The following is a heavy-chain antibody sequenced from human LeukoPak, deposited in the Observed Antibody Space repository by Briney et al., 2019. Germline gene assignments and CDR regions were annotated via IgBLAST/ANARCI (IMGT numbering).Heavy chain of an antibody. CDR3: AAYYYGSGSRRYFDY. V-gene: IGHV1-2*02. D-gene: IGHD3-10*01. J-gene: IGHJ4*02. CDR2: INPNSGGT. CDR1: GYTFTVYY. Sequence: ASVTVSFTCSGYTFTVYYMHWVRQAPGQGQEWMGWINPNSGGTNYAQKFQGRVTMTRDTSISTAYMELSRLRSDDTAVYYCAAYYYGSGSRRYFDYWGQGTLVTVSS.